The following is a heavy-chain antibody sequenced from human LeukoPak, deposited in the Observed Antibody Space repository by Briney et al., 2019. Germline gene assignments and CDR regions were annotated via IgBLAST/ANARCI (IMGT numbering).Heavy chain of an antibody. CDR3: ARSGGSGTYYDGSFDY. CDR1: GGSISSYY. D-gene: IGHD1-26*01. CDR2: IYTSGST. J-gene: IGHJ4*02. Sequence: SETLSLTCTVSGGSISSYYWSWIRQPAGKGLEWIGRIYTSGSTNYNPSLKSRVTISVDKSKNQFSLKLSSVTAADTAVYYCARSGGSGTYYDGSFDYWGQGTLVTVSS. V-gene: IGHV4-4*07.